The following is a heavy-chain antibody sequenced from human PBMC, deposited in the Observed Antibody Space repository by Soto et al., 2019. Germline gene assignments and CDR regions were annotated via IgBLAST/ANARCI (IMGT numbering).Heavy chain of an antibody. CDR3: ARDETYYYGSGPV. D-gene: IGHD3-10*01. Sequence: PGGSLRLSCAASGFTFSTYWMSWVRQAPGKGLEWVANIKQDGSEKYYVDSVKGRFTISRDNAKNSLYLQMNSLRAEDTAAYYCARDETYYYGSGPVGGQGTLVTVSS. CDR1: GFTFSTYW. CDR2: IKQDGSEK. J-gene: IGHJ4*02. V-gene: IGHV3-7*01.